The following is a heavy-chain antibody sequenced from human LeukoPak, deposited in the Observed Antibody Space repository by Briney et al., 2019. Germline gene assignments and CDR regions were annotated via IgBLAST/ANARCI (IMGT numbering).Heavy chain of an antibody. J-gene: IGHJ6*03. CDR3: ARDGTSCYVSSGYYYYYMDV. V-gene: IGHV3-48*02. Sequence: PGGSLRLSCVASGFTFSSYSMSWVRQAPGKGREWVSYISGSGSTIYYADSVKGRFTISRDNSKNSLYLQMNSLRDEDTAVYYCARDGTSCYVSSGYYYYYMDVWGKGTTVTVSS. CDR1: GFTFSSYS. CDR2: ISGSGSTI. D-gene: IGHD2-2*01.